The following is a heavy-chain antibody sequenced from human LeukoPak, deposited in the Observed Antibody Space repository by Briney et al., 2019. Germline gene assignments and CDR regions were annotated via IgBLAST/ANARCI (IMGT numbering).Heavy chain of an antibody. CDR1: GGSISSSSYY. D-gene: IGHD6-13*01. V-gene: IGHV4-39*02. J-gene: IGHJ6*03. CDR2: IYYSGST. Sequence: PSETLSLTCTVSGGSISSSSYYWGWIRQPPGKGLEWIGSIYYSGSTYYNPSLKSRVTISVDTSKNQFSLKLSSVTAADTAVYYCARERYSSSWAYYYYYMDVWGKGTTVTVSS. CDR3: ARERYSSSWAYYYYYMDV.